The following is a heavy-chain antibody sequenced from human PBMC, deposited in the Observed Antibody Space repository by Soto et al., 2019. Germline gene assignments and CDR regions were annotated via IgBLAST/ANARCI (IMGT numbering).Heavy chain of an antibody. V-gene: IGHV3-48*01. Sequence: GSLRLSCAPSGFTFTSYSLNWVRQAPGQGLEWVSYITSKSTTIKYADSMKGRFTVSRDNAKNTMYLQMNSLRAEDTAVYYCARDGDLVVVTPGTGGGPQDNWRQGTMVTASS. CDR1: GFTFTSYS. CDR3: ARDGDLVVVTPGTGGGPQDN. D-gene: IGHD2-8*02. CDR2: ITSKSTTI. J-gene: IGHJ4*03.